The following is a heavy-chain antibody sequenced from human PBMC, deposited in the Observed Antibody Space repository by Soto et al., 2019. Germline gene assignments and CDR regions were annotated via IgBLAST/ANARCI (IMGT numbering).Heavy chain of an antibody. CDR2: ISDSGSRP. Sequence: HPGGSLRLSCAASGFTFSNYGMSWVRQAPGKGLEYVSAISDSGSRPYYADSVKGRFTISRDNSKDTLYLQMSSLRAEDTAVYYCAQLTRSGVRCPTYWYGMEVWGPGTTVTVSS. D-gene: IGHD2-15*01. V-gene: IGHV3-23*01. J-gene: IGHJ6*02. CDR3: AQLTRSGVRCPTYWYGMEV. CDR1: GFTFSNYG.